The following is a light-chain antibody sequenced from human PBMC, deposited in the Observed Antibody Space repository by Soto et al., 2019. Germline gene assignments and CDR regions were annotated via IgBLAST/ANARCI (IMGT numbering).Light chain of an antibody. Sequence: QSVLTQAPSSSGTPGQRVTISCSGSSSNIGSNTVNWYQQLPGKAPKLLLYSTNQRPSGVPDRFSGSKSGTSASLAISGLQSEDEAAYNCAAWDDSLNGYVFGTGTKVPV. CDR2: STN. CDR3: AAWDDSLNGYV. V-gene: IGLV1-44*01. CDR1: SSNIGSNT. J-gene: IGLJ1*01.